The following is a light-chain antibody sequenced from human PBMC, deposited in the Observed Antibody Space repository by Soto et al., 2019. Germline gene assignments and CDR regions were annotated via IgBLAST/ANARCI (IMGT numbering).Light chain of an antibody. CDR1: SSDVGGYNY. CDR3: CSYAGTYTLI. V-gene: IGLV2-11*01. CDR2: DVS. J-gene: IGLJ2*01. Sequence: QSALTQPRSVSGSPGQSVTISCTGTSSDVGGYNYVSWYQQHPGKAPKFMIYDVSKRPSGVPDRFSGSKSGNTASLTISGLQAEDEADYYCCSYAGTYTLIFGGGTKADRP.